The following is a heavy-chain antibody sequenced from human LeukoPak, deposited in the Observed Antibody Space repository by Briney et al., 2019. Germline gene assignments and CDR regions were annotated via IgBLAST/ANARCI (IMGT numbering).Heavy chain of an antibody. J-gene: IGHJ6*02. Sequence: PSETLSLTCTVSGGSISSYFWSWIRQPPGKGLEWVGEINQSGATNYNPSLKSRVTISVDTSKNQFSLRLSSVTAADTAVYYCAREYSSGWYIDRYYYYGMDVWDQGTTVTVSS. CDR3: AREYSSGWYIDRYYYYGMDV. CDR2: INQSGAT. V-gene: IGHV4-34*01. CDR1: GGSISSYF. D-gene: IGHD6-19*01.